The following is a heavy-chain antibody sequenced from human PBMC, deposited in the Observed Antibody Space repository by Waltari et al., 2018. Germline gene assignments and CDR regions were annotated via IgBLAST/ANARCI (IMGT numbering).Heavy chain of an antibody. J-gene: IGHJ4*02. V-gene: IGHV3-7*01. Sequence: EVQLVESGGGLVQPGGSLRLSCAASGFTFSRYWMIWVRQAPGKGLGWVAKIKEDGGEKYYVDSVKGRFAISRDNADNSLYLQMNSLRAEDTAVYYCVRDGMRGGDFDYWGQGTLVTVSS. CDR2: IKEDGGEK. D-gene: IGHD3-10*01. CDR1: GFTFSRYW. CDR3: VRDGMRGGDFDY.